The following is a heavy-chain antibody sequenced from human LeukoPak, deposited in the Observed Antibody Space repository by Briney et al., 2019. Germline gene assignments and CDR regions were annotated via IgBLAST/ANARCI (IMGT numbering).Heavy chain of an antibody. CDR3: GRQGYTASYYFFDY. CDR2: IYTTGTT. V-gene: IGHV4-4*07. Sequence: MTSETLSLTCTVSSGSIRSYYWGWVRQPPGKGLEWIGRIYTTGTTQYNPSLKSRVTMSVDTSTNQFSLNLRSMTAADTAVYYCGRQGYTASYYFFDYWSQGTLVAVS. D-gene: IGHD1-26*01. CDR1: SGSIRSYY. J-gene: IGHJ4*02.